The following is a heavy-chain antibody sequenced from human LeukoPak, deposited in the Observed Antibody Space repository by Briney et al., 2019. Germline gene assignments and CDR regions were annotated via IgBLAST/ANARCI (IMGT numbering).Heavy chain of an antibody. CDR2: ISSSSSYI. D-gene: IGHD2-21*02. Sequence: GGSLRLSCAASGFTFSSYSMNWVRQAPGKGLEWVSSISSSSSYIYYADSVKGRFTISRDNAKNSLYLQMNSLRAEDTAVYYCARDLSPNCGGDCYSDYWGQGTLVTASS. CDR3: ARDLSPNCGGDCYSDY. V-gene: IGHV3-21*01. J-gene: IGHJ4*02. CDR1: GFTFSSYS.